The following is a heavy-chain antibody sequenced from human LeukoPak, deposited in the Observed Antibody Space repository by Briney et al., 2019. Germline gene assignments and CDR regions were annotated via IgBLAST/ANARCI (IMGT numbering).Heavy chain of an antibody. CDR3: AKSAVGYYGAGSYLSDYYYYGMDG. D-gene: IGHD3-10*01. V-gene: IGHV3-23*01. J-gene: IGHJ6*02. CDR1: GFTFSSYA. Sequence: PGGSLRLSCAASGFTFSSYAMSWVRQAPGKGLEWVSAISGSGGSTYYADSVKGRFTISRDNSKNTLYLQMNSLRAEDTAVYYCAKSAVGYYGAGSYLSDYYYYGMDGWGQGTTVTVSS. CDR2: ISGSGGST.